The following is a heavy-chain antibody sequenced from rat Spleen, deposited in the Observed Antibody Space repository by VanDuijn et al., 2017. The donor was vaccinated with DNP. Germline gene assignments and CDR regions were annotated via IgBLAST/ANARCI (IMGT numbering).Heavy chain of an antibody. CDR3: AGRPPPTRGPFDY. J-gene: IGHJ2*01. V-gene: IGHV5-7*01. D-gene: IGHD1-4*01. Sequence: EVQLVESGGGLVQPGRSLKLSCAASGFTFSDHNMAWVRQAPKKGLEWVATINYDGSNTYYRDSVKGRFTISRDNAKSTLSLQMDSLRSEDTATYYCAGRPPPTRGPFDYWGQGVTVTVSS. CDR2: INYDGSNT. CDR1: GFTFSDHN.